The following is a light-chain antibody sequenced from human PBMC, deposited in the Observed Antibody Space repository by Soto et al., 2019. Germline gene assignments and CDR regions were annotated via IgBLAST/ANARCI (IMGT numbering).Light chain of an antibody. V-gene: IGLV1-44*01. CDR1: SSNLGSNT. CDR3: AAWNDSLNGPFYV. CDR2: SNN. Sequence: QSALTQPPSASGTPGQRVTISCSGSSSNLGSNTVTWYQQLPGTAPKLLIYSNNQRPSGVPDRFSGSKSGTSASLAISGLQSEDEADYYCAAWNDSLNGPFYVFGTGTKVTVL. J-gene: IGLJ1*01.